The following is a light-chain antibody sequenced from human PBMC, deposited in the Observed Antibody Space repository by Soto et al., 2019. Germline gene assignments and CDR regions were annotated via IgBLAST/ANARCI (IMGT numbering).Light chain of an antibody. CDR2: GAS. CDR3: QQYGSSPIT. CDR1: QSVSNSY. Sequence: EIVLTQSPGTLSLSPGERATLSCRASQSVSNSYLAWYQQKPGQAPRLLIYGASSRATGTPDRFSGSGSGTDFTLTIHRLEAEDFAVYYCQQYGSSPITFGGGTKVEIK. V-gene: IGKV3-20*01. J-gene: IGKJ4*01.